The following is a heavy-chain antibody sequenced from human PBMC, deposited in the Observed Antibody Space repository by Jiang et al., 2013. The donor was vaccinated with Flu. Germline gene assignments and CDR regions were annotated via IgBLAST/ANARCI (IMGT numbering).Heavy chain of an antibody. CDR1: GYVFSTYW. CDR2: IYPSDSDT. J-gene: IGHJ2*01. CDR3: ARRDVGPSGNAFDL. D-gene: IGHD1-14*01. V-gene: IGHV5-51*03. Sequence: PGESLQISCQGSGYVFSTYWIAWVRQMPGRGLEWMGIIYPSDSDTRYSPSFQGQVTISADKSISTAYLQWSSLKASDTAMYFCARRDVGPSGNAFDLWGRGTLLTVSS.